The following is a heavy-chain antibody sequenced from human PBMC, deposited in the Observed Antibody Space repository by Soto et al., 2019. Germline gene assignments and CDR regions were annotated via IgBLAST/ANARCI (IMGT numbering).Heavy chain of an antibody. Sequence: PGGSLELSCAASGFTFSSYAMHWVRQAPGKGLEWVAVISYDGSNKYYADSVKGRFTISRDNSKNTLYLQMNSLRAEDTAVYYCAREGFGRAFDIWGQGTMVTVSS. CDR1: GFTFSSYA. CDR3: AREGFGRAFDI. J-gene: IGHJ3*02. CDR2: ISYDGSNK. V-gene: IGHV3-30-3*01. D-gene: IGHD3-10*01.